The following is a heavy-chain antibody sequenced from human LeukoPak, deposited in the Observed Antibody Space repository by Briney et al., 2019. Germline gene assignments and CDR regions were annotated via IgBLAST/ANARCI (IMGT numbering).Heavy chain of an antibody. J-gene: IGHJ4*02. D-gene: IGHD6-19*01. CDR3: ARRSGIAVAGAFDY. CDR1: GFTLSHYY. V-gene: IGHV3-23*01. Sequence: PGGSLRLSCAASGFTLSHYYMTWVRQAPGKGLEWVSSISGSGDSTYYADSVKGRFTISRDNSKNTLYLQMNSLRAEDTAVYYCARRSGIAVAGAFDYWGQGTLVTVSS. CDR2: ISGSGDST.